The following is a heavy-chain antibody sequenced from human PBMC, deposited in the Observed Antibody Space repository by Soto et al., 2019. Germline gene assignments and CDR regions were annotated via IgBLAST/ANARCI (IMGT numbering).Heavy chain of an antibody. CDR1: SGSIRSTNW. CDR3: ARSSGARWLDP. J-gene: IGHJ5*02. V-gene: IGHV4-4*02. Sequence: QVQLQESGPGLVKPSGTLSLTCAVSSGSIRSTNWWSWVRQSPGKGLEWIGEIYHGGSTNYNPSLKSRVTISVDKSKNQFSLNLSSVTCGDTAVYYCARSSGARWLDPWGQGTLVTVSS. CDR2: IYHGGST. D-gene: IGHD2-15*01.